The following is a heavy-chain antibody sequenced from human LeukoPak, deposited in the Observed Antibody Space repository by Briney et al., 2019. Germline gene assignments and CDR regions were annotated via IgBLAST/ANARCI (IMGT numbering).Heavy chain of an antibody. CDR2: ISRAGDYS. Sequence: GGSLRLSCVASGFIFSSYSMNWVRQAPGKGLEWVSSISRAGDYSYSEDSVKGRFTISRDNAKDSLYLQLNSLRAEDTAIYYCARDLMAVAGTGFDYWGQGALVTVSS. CDR1: GFIFSSYS. V-gene: IGHV3-21*01. D-gene: IGHD6-19*01. J-gene: IGHJ4*02. CDR3: ARDLMAVAGTGFDY.